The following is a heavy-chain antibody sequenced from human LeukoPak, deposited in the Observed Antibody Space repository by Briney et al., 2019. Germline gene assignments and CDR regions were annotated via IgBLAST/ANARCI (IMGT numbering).Heavy chain of an antibody. J-gene: IGHJ4*02. D-gene: IGHD1-14*01. V-gene: IGHV3-23*01. CDR1: GFTFSSYR. CDR3: ANIKNDY. CDR2: ISDTT. Sequence: SGGSLRLACAASGFTFSSYRMSWVRQTPGKGLEWVSSISDTTYYAESVKGRFTISRDNSKNTLYLQMSSLRAEDTAVYYCANIKNDYWGQGTLVTVSS.